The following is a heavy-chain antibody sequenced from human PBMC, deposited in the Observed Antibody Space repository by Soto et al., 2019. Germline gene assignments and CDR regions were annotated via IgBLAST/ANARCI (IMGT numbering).Heavy chain of an antibody. Sequence: DVQLVESGGGLVKPGGSLRLSCTVSGFTFSNYTMDWVRQAPGKGLEWVSSISSGSNYIYYADSEKGRFTISRDNAKNSLYLQMNSLRAEDTAVFYCARGIYCTLDICYTGYYYMDVWGKGTTVTVSS. D-gene: IGHD2-2*02. V-gene: IGHV3-21*01. CDR2: ISSGSNYI. CDR3: ARGIYCTLDICYTGYYYMDV. CDR1: GFTFSNYT. J-gene: IGHJ6*03.